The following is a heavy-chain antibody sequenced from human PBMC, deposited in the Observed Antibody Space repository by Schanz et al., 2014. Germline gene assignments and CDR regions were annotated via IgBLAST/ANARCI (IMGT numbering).Heavy chain of an antibody. J-gene: IGHJ4*02. CDR2: ISVYTGNT. CDR1: GYTFTTYA. Sequence: QVHLVQSGAEVKRPGASVRVSCKASGYTFTTYAMSWVRQAPGQGLEWVGWISVYTGNTKYGQKVQGRVTITRDTSASTAYMELSSLRSEDTAVYSCARGIGGYGANNYFDYWGQGTLVTVSS. CDR3: ARGIGGYGANNYFDY. V-gene: IGHV1-18*01. D-gene: IGHD5-12*01.